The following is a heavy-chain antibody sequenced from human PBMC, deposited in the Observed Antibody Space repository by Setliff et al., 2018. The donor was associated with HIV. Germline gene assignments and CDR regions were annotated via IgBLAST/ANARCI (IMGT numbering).Heavy chain of an antibody. D-gene: IGHD3-22*01. V-gene: IGHV4-34*01. CDR2: INHIGST. CDR3: ARGHRLLFYESSGYYGY. Sequence: SETLSLTCDVYGGSFSGYYWNWIRQPPGKGLEWIGEINHIGSTNYNPSLKSRVTISVDTSKNQFSLKLSPVTAADTAVYYCARGHRLLFYESSGYYGYWGQGTLVTVSS. J-gene: IGHJ4*02. CDR1: GGSFSGYY.